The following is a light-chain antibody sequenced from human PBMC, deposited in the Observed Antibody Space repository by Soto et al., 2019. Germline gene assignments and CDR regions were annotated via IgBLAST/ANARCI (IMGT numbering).Light chain of an antibody. CDR3: QQYNNWPPIT. J-gene: IGKJ5*01. Sequence: ELVMTQSPATLFFSPGERATLSCRASKRVGGNLAWYQQKPGQAPRLLIYGASTRATGIPARFSGSGSGTEFTLTISSLQSEDFAVYYCQQYNNWPPITFGQGTRLEIK. CDR1: KRVGGN. V-gene: IGKV3-15*01. CDR2: GAS.